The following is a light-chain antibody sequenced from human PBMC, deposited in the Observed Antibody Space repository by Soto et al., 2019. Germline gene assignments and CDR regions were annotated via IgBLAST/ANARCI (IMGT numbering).Light chain of an antibody. V-gene: IGKV3-20*01. CDR3: QQYGSASYT. Sequence: EIVLTQSPGTLSLSPGERATLSCMASQSVSSSYLAWYQQQPGQAPRLLIYGASSRATGIPDRFSGSGSGTEFTLTISRLEPEDFAVYYCQQYGSASYTFGQGTKLEIK. J-gene: IGKJ2*01. CDR1: QSVSSSY. CDR2: GAS.